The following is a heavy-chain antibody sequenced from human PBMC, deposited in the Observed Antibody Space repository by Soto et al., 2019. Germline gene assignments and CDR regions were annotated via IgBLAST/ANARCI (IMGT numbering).Heavy chain of an antibody. Sequence: ASVKVSCKASGYTFTSYGISWVRQAPGQGLEWMGWVSAYNGNTNYAQKLQGRVTMTTDTSTSTAYMELRSLRSDDTAMYYCARDKGAYCGGDCYSTWFDPWGQGTLVTVSS. CDR3: ARDKGAYCGGDCYSTWFDP. V-gene: IGHV1-18*01. CDR1: GYTFTSYG. D-gene: IGHD2-21*02. CDR2: VSAYNGNT. J-gene: IGHJ5*02.